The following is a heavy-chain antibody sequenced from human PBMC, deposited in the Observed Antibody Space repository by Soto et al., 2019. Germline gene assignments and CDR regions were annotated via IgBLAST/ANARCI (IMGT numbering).Heavy chain of an antibody. J-gene: IGHJ4*02. CDR2: ISYDGSNK. CDR3: AKDHRHYYGSGSYYHHQAPDY. D-gene: IGHD3-10*01. CDR1: GFSFSGYG. V-gene: IGHV3-30*18. Sequence: HPGGSLRLSCAASGFSFSGYGMHWVRQAPGKGLEWVAVISYDGSNKYYADSVKGRFTISRDNSKNTLYLQMNSLRAEDTAVYYCAKDHRHYYGSGSYYHHQAPDYWGQGTLVTVSS.